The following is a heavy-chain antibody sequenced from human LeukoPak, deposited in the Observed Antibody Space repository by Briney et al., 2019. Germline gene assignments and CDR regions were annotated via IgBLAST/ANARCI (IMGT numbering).Heavy chain of an antibody. J-gene: IGHJ4*02. CDR3: ARDKDLYYFDY. CDR2: IWYDGSNK. CDR1: GFTFSSYG. V-gene: IGHV3-33*01. Sequence: GGSLRLSCAASGFTFSSYGMHWVRQAPGKGLEWVAVIWYDGSNKYYADSVKGRFTISRDNSKNTLYLQMNSLRAEDTAVYYCARDKDLYYFDYWGQGTLVTVSS.